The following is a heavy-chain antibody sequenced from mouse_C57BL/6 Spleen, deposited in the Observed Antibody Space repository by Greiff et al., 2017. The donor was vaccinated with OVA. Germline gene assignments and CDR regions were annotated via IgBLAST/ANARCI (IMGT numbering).Heavy chain of an antibody. D-gene: IGHD1-1*01. V-gene: IGHV14-1*01. CDR3: TTAAYCYGSSYGAWFAY. CDR1: GFNIKDYY. Sequence: VQLQQSGAELVRPGASVKLSCTASGFNIKDYYMHWVKQRPEQGLEWIGRIDPEDGDTDYAPKFQGKATMTADTSSNTAYLQLSSLTSEDTAVFYCTTAAYCYGSSYGAWFAYWGQGTLVTVSA. J-gene: IGHJ3*01. CDR2: IDPEDGDT.